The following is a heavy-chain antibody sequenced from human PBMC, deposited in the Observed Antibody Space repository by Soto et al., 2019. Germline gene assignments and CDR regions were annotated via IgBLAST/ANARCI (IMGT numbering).Heavy chain of an antibody. CDR1: GGSFSGYY. CDR3: ATRYYGSGSYYFYFDY. CDR2: INHSGST. D-gene: IGHD3-10*01. Sequence: SETLSLTCAVYGGSFSGYYWSWIRQPPGKGLEWIGEINHSGSTNYNPSLKSRVTISVDTSKNQFSLKLSSVTAADTAVYYCATRYYGSGSYYFYFDYWGQGTLVTVSS. J-gene: IGHJ4*02. V-gene: IGHV4-34*01.